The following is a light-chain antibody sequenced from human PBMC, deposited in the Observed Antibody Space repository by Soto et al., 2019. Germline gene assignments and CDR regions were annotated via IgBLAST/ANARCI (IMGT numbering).Light chain of an antibody. Sequence: QSVLTQPASVSGSPGQSITISCAGTNSDIGRYNYVSWYQQHPGEAPKLLIYEVSNRPSGISHRFSGSKSGNTASLTISGLQAEDEGDYYCSSYSNTSALAVFGEGTTLTVL. J-gene: IGLJ3*02. CDR1: NSDIGRYNY. V-gene: IGLV2-14*01. CDR2: EVS. CDR3: SSYSNTSALAV.